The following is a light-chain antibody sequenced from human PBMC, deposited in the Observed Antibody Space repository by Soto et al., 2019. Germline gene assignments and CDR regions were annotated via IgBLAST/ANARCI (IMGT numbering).Light chain of an antibody. CDR3: QQYDSSPRT. CDR1: QTFTSGF. Sequence: EIVLTQSPGTLSLSPGERATLSCRASQTFTSGFLAWYQQKPGQAPRLLIYGASSRATGIPDSFSGSGSGTDFTLTISRLEPEDFAVYYCQQYDSSPRTFGQGTKVEIK. J-gene: IGKJ1*01. V-gene: IGKV3-20*01. CDR2: GAS.